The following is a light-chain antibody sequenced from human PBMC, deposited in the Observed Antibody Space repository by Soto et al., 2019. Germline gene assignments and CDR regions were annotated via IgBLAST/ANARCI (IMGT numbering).Light chain of an antibody. CDR2: SNN. J-gene: IGLJ1*01. Sequence: QSALTQPPSASGTPGQRVTISCSGSSSNIGSNTVNWYQQLPGTAPKLLIYSNNQRPSGVPDRFSGSKSGTSASLAISGLQSEDEADDYCAAWDDSLNGYVSGIGTKVTVL. V-gene: IGLV1-44*01. CDR3: AAWDDSLNGYV. CDR1: SSNIGSNT.